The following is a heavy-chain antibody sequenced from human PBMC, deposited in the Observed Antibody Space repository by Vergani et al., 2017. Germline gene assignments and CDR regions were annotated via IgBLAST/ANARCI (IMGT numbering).Heavy chain of an antibody. CDR2: ISYDGSTK. V-gene: IGHV3-30-3*01. J-gene: IGHJ4*02. CDR3: ARATTSYYYDAGDY. Sequence: QVKLEESGGGVVQPGRSLRLSCAASGFSFGNYAMHWVRQAPGKGLEWVGVISYDGSTKYYADSVKGRFTISRDNSKNTLYLQMNSLRGEDTAVYYCARATTSYYYDAGDYWGQGTLVTVSS. D-gene: IGHD3-22*01. CDR1: GFSFGNYA.